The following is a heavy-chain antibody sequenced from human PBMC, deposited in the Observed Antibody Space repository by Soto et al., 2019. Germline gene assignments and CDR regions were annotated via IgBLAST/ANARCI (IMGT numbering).Heavy chain of an antibody. Sequence: PSETLSLTFTVSGDSVSNYYWSWIRQPAGRGLEWIGRVYSSRATTYNPSLNGRVTMSVDTSRNQFSLRLSSVTAADTAIYYCTKGPNWNYYYYGVDVWGQGTAVTVSS. CDR2: VYSSRAT. D-gene: IGHD1-20*01. J-gene: IGHJ6*02. CDR1: GDSVSNYY. CDR3: TKGPNWNYYYYGVDV. V-gene: IGHV4-4*07.